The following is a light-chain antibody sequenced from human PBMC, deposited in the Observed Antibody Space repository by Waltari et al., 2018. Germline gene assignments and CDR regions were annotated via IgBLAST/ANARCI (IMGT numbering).Light chain of an antibody. CDR1: QTIGRS. CDR3: QQYNNWPPGT. Sequence: ETVVTQSPATLSVSPGERATLSCRTSQTIGRSLAGYQQKPGQAPRLVIYGASIRATGIPPRFSGSGSETEFALTISGLQSEDFAVYYCQQYNNWPPGTFGQGTKVEI. CDR2: GAS. J-gene: IGKJ1*01. V-gene: IGKV3-15*01.